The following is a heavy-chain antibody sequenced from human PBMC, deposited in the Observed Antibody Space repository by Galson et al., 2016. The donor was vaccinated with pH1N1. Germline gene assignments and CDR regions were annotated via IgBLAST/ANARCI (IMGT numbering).Heavy chain of an antibody. Sequence: PALVKPTQTLTLTCTFSGFSLSTSGMCVSWIRQPPGKALEWLALIDWDDDKYYRTSLKTRLSISKDTSKSQVVLTMTNMDPVDTATYYCARILRGDYSNYFDPWGQGTLVTVSS. J-gene: IGHJ5*02. CDR2: IDWDDDK. D-gene: IGHD3-16*01. CDR1: GFSLSTSGMC. CDR3: ARILRGDYSNYFDP. V-gene: IGHV2-70*01.